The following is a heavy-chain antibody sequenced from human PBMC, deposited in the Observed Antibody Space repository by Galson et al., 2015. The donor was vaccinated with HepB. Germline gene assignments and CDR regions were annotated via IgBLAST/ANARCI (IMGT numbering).Heavy chain of an antibody. CDR2: IRSKASNYAT. Sequence: LRLSCAASGFTFSGSAIDWVRQTSGKGPEWVGRIRSKASNYATAYAASLKGRFTISRDDSKNTAYLHMKSLKTEDTAVYYCIRMADLSGYSSTWGQGTLVTVSS. CDR1: GFTFSGSA. V-gene: IGHV3-73*01. CDR3: IRMADLSGYSST. D-gene: IGHD6-13*01. J-gene: IGHJ4*02.